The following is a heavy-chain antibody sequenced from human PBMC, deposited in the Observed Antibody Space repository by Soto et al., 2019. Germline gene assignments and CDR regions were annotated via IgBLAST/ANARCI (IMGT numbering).Heavy chain of an antibody. CDR2: ISSLGHTT. CDR1: GFTFTFESYE. CDR3: ARDTEGYKGMHV. Sequence: GGSLRLSCEASGFTFTFESYEMNWVRQAPGKGLEWVAYISSLGHTTYYADSVKGRFTISRDNAKNLLFLEMNTLRGEDTAVYYCARDTEGYKGMHVWGEGTTVTVYS. D-gene: IGHD1-1*01. V-gene: IGHV3-48*03. J-gene: IGHJ6*04.